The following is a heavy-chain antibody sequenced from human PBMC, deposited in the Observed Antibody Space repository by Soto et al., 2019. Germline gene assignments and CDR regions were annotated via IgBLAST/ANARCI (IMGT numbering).Heavy chain of an antibody. CDR2: MNPGSGDT. CDR1: GYSFTNND. J-gene: IGHJ5*02. V-gene: IGHV1-8*01. Sequence: ASVKGSCKASGYSFTNNDVTWVRQATGQGLEWMGWMNPGSGDTGYAQKFQGRVTMTRDISIATAYMELSSLRSDDTAIYYCARMATFGSLNWFDPWGQGTVVTVSS. D-gene: IGHD3-16*01. CDR3: ARMATFGSLNWFDP.